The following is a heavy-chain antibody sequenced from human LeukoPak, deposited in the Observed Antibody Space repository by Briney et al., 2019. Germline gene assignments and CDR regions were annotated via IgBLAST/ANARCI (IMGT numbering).Heavy chain of an antibody. D-gene: IGHD2-2*02. CDR2: INPSGGST. J-gene: IGHJ4*02. Sequence: ASVKVSCKASGYTFTSYYMHWVRQAPGQGLEWMGIINPSGGSTSYAQKFQGRVTMTRDTSTSTVYMELSSLRSEDTAVYYCARLRLVVPAAISYFDYWGQGTLVTVSS. CDR3: ARLRLVVPAAISYFDY. CDR1: GYTFTSYY. V-gene: IGHV1-46*01.